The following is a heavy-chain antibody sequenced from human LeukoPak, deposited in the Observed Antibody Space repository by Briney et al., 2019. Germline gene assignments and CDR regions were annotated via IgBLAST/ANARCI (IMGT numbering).Heavy chain of an antibody. CDR3: ARPRSLRDAFDI. CDR2: IYYSGST. Sequence: SETLSLTCTVSGGFISSSSYYWGWIRQPPGKGLEWIGSIYYSGSTYYNPSLKSRVTISVDTSKNQFSLKLSSVTAADTAVYYCARPRSLRDAFDIWGQGTMVTVSS. J-gene: IGHJ3*02. V-gene: IGHV4-39*01. CDR1: GGFISSSSYY.